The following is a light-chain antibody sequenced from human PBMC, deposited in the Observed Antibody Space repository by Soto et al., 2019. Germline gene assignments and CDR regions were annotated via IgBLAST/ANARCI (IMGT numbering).Light chain of an antibody. CDR1: QSLVATY. CDR3: QDYGASPYP. Sequence: EIVLTQSPGTLSLSPGGSATLSCRASQSLVATYIGWYQAMRGQAPRLLIHGASTRATGIPNRFSGSGSGTDFTLTISTLEPEDFAVYYCQDYGASPYPFGQGTKLEI. J-gene: IGKJ2*01. V-gene: IGKV3-20*01. CDR2: GAS.